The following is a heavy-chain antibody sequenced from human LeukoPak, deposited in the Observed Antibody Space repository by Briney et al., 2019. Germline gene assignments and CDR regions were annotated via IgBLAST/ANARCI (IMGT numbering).Heavy chain of an antibody. CDR1: GGSFSGYY. CDR3: ASDRSGGSCYSDGMDV. CDR2: INHSGST. V-gene: IGHV4-34*01. Sequence: SETLSLTCAVYGGSFSGYYWSWIRQPPGKGLEWIGEINHSGSTNYNPSLKSRVTISVDTSKNQFSLKLSSVTAADTAVYYCASDRSGGSCYSDGMDVWGQGTTVTVSS. J-gene: IGHJ6*02. D-gene: IGHD2-15*01.